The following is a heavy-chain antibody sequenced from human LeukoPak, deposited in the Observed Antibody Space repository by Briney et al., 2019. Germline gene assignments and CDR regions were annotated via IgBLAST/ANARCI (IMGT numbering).Heavy chain of an antibody. J-gene: IGHJ5*02. CDR2: IYYSGST. D-gene: IGHD2-2*01. V-gene: IGHV4-30-2*03. CDR3: ARHPHIVVVPAAIGRDNWFDP. CDR1: GFTFSSSA. Sequence: LRLSCAASGFTFSSSAMSWVRQAPGKGLEWIGSIYYSGSTYYNPSLKSRVTISVDTSKNQFSLKLSSVTAADTAVYYCARHPHIVVVPAAIGRDNWFDPWGQGTLVTVSS.